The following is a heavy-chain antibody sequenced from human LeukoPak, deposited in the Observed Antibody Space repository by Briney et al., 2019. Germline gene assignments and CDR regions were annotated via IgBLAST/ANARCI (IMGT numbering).Heavy chain of an antibody. Sequence: GGSLRLSCAASEFTFSNYAMSWVRQAPGKGPEWVSAISGTGTSTHYADSVKGRFTISRDNSKNTLYLQMNSLRAEDTAVYYCARASCYSLFCGDFDIWGQGTMVTVSS. CDR2: ISGTGTST. CDR1: EFTFSNYA. CDR3: ARASCYSLFCGDFDI. D-gene: IGHD2-15*01. J-gene: IGHJ3*02. V-gene: IGHV3-23*01.